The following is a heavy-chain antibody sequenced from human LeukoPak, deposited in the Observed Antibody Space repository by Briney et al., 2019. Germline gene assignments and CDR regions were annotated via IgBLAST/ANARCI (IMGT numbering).Heavy chain of an antibody. D-gene: IGHD6-13*01. J-gene: IGHJ3*02. CDR2: IYYSGST. V-gene: IGHV4-39*07. CDR1: GGSISSTSYY. CDR3: ARDDSSTWGGAFDI. Sequence: SETLSLTCTVSGGSISSTSYYWGSIRQPPGKGLECIGTIYYSGSTSYNHSLNSRVTISIDTSKNQFSLQLNSVTAADTAFYYCARDDSSTWGGAFDIWGQGTLVTVSS.